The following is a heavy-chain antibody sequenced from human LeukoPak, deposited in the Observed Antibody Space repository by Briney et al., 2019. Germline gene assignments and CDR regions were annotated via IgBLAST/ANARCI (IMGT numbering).Heavy chain of an antibody. CDR1: GFTFSSYA. V-gene: IGHV3-48*04. CDR2: ISSSGSTI. J-gene: IGHJ4*02. Sequence: PGGSLRLSCAASGFTFSSYAMHWVRQAPGKGLEWVSYISSSGSTIYYADSVKGRFTISRDNAKNSLYLQMNSLRAEDTAVYYCARDREVVPAASFDYWGQGTLVTVSS. CDR3: ARDREVVPAASFDY. D-gene: IGHD2-2*01.